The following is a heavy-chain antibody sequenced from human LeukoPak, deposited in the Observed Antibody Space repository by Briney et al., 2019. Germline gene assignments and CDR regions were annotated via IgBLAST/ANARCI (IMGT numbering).Heavy chain of an antibody. CDR3: ARDRVAVAGLDDRYYYYYGMDV. D-gene: IGHD6-19*01. CDR2: IYSGGTT. V-gene: IGHV3-53*01. CDR1: GGSISSGDYY. Sequence: PSETLSLTCTVSGGSISSGDYYWSWIRQAPGKGLEWVSVIYSGGTTYYADSVKGRFTISRDNSKNTLYLQMNSLRAEDTAVYYCARDRVAVAGLDDRYYYYYGMDVWGQGTTVTVSS. J-gene: IGHJ6*02.